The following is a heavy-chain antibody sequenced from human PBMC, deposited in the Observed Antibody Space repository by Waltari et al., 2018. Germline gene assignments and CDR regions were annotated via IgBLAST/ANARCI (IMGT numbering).Heavy chain of an antibody. V-gene: IGHV1-46*01. Sequence: QVQLVQSGAEVKKPGASVKVSCKASGYTFTSYYMHWGRTAHGQGLEWMGIINPSGGSTSYAQKFQGRVTMTRDTSTSTVYMELSSLRSEDTAVYYCARLYGGNPYYYYYGMDVWGQGTTVTVSS. CDR2: INPSGGST. CDR3: ARLYGGNPYYYYYGMDV. CDR1: GYTFTSYY. D-gene: IGHD2-15*01. J-gene: IGHJ6*02.